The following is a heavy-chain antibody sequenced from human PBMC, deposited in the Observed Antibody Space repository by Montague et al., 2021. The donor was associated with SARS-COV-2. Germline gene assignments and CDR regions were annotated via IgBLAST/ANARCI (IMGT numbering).Heavy chain of an antibody. V-gene: IGHV4-59*08. CDR2: IYYSGST. CDR1: IGSISSYY. D-gene: IGHD4-23*01. CDR3: ARRGDYGGPRFDY. Sequence: SETLSLTCTVSIGSISSYYWSWIRQPPGKGLEWIGNIYYSGSTNYNPSLKSRVTISVDTSKNQFSLKLSSVTAADTAVYYCARRGDYGGPRFDYWGQGTLVSVSS. J-gene: IGHJ4*02.